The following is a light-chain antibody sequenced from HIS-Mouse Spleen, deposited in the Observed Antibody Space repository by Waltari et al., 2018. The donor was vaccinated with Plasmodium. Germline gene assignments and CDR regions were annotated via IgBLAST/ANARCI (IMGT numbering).Light chain of an antibody. CDR1: ALPKKY. Sequence: SYELTQPPSVSVSPGQTARITCSGDALPKKYAYWYQQKSGQAPVLVIYEDSKRPSGIPEGFSGASSGTMATLTISGAQVEDEADYYCYSTDSSVNHRVFGGGTKLTVL. CDR3: YSTDSSVNHRV. CDR2: EDS. J-gene: IGLJ3*02. V-gene: IGLV3-10*01.